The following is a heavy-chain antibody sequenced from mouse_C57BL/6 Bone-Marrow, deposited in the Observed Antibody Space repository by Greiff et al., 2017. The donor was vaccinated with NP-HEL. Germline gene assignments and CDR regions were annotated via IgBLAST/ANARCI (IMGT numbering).Heavy chain of an antibody. CDR3: ARITTVVAPRAMDY. CDR1: GYTFTSYW. D-gene: IGHD1-1*01. Sequence: QVQLQQSGAELVKPGASVKLSCKASGYTFTSYWMQWVKQRPGQGLEWIGEIDPSDSYTNYNQKFKGKATLTVDTSSSTAYMQLSSLTSEDSAVYYCARITTVVAPRAMDYWGQGTSVTVSS. J-gene: IGHJ4*01. CDR2: IDPSDSYT. V-gene: IGHV1-50*01.